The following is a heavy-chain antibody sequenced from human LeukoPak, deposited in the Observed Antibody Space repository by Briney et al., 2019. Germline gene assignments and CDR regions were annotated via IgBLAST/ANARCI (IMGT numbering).Heavy chain of an antibody. CDR3: AHSRLRFLEWLSPFDY. J-gene: IGHJ4*02. CDR1: GFSLSTSGVG. D-gene: IGHD3-3*01. Sequence: ESGPTLVNPTQTLTLTCTFSGFSLSTSGVGVGWIRQPPGKALRWPALIYWNDDKRYSPSLKSRLTITKDTSKNQVVLTMTNMDPVDTATYYRAHSRLRFLEWLSPFDYWGQGTLVTVSS. V-gene: IGHV2-5*01. CDR2: IYWNDDK.